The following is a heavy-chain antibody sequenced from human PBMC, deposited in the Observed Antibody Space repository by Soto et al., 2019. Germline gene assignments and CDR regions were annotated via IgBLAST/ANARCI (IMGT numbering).Heavy chain of an antibody. CDR1: GFTFSDYW. V-gene: IGHV3-7*03. Sequence: GGSLILSCEASGFTFSDYWMSWVRQAPGKGPEWVANIKFDGSEKQYVDSVRGRFTISRDNSRSSLSLQMNSLRAGDTAVYYCARDLYSRYFEPRALDVWGQGTSVTVSS. J-gene: IGHJ6*02. D-gene: IGHD3-9*01. CDR2: IKFDGSEK. CDR3: ARDLYSRYFEPRALDV.